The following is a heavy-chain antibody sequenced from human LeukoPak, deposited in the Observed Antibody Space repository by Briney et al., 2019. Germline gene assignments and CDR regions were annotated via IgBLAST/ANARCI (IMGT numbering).Heavy chain of an antibody. V-gene: IGHV1-69*02. CDR1: GGTFSSYT. CDR3: ARGYGDYGMDV. Sequence: ASVKVSCKASGGTFSSYTISWVRQAPGQGLEWMGRIIPILGIANYAQKFQGRVTITADKSTSTAYMELSSLRSEDAAVYYCARGYGDYGMDVWGQGTTVTVSS. J-gene: IGHJ6*02. D-gene: IGHD5-12*01. CDR2: IIPILGIA.